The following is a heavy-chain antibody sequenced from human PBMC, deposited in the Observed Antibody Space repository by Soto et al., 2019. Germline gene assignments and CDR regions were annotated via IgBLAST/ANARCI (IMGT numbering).Heavy chain of an antibody. CDR2: IDSSGEK. D-gene: IGHD4-4*01. V-gene: IGHV2-26*01. CDR1: GLSITDSEMG. Sequence: QVTLKESGHVLVNPTETLTLRCTVSGLSITDSEMGVSWIRQPPGQPLEWLAHIDSSGEKSYRTFLKSRLAISKDTSKSQIVLTMTNMDPADTATYYCARRHLAVTVSPWFDPWGQGIPVTVSS. J-gene: IGHJ5*02. CDR3: ARRHLAVTVSPWFDP.